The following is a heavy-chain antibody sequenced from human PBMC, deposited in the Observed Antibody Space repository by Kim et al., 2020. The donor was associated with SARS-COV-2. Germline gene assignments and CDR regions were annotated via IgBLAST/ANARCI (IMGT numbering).Heavy chain of an antibody. J-gene: IGHJ3*02. Sequence: ASVKVSCKASGYTFTSYYMHWVRQAPGQGLEWMGIINPSGGSTSYAQKFQGRVTMTRDTSTSTVYMELSSLRSEDTAVYYCARIRAAAGFKGWAFDIWGQGTMVTVSS. CDR3: ARIRAAAGFKGWAFDI. CDR1: GYTFTSYY. CDR2: INPSGGST. D-gene: IGHD6-13*01. V-gene: IGHV1-46*01.